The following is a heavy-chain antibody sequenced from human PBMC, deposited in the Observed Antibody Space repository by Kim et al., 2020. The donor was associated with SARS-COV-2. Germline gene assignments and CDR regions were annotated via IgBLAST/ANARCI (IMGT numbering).Heavy chain of an antibody. V-gene: IGHV3-7*01. J-gene: IGHJ5*01. Sequence: GGSLRLSCTASGFTFGAYWMSWVRQAPGKGLEWVANIKDAGTERYYVDSVTGRFTISRDNAKNSLYLQMNNMRAEDTAVYFCVRDLADIAALVTFFSWGHGTLCSVSS. CDR2: IKDAGTER. CDR3: VRDLADIAALVTFFS. CDR1: GFTFGAYW. D-gene: IGHD6-13*01.